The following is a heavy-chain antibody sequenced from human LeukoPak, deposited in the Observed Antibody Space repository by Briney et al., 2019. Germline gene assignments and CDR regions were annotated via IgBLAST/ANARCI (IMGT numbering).Heavy chain of an antibody. J-gene: IGHJ4*02. CDR3: ARLPHRYCSSTSCYKPGDY. Sequence: SETLSLTCAVYGGSFSGYYWSWIRQPPGKGLEWIGEINHSGSTNYNPSLKSRVTISVDTSKNQFSLKLSSVTAADTAVYYCARLPHRYCSSTSCYKPGDYWGQGTLVTVSS. D-gene: IGHD2-2*02. CDR1: GGSFSGYY. V-gene: IGHV4-34*01. CDR2: INHSGST.